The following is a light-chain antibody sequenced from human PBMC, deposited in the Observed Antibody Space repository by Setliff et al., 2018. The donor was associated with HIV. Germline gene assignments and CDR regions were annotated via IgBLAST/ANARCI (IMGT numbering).Light chain of an antibody. Sequence: QSVLTQPASVSGSPGQSITVSCTGTSSDVGAYNFVSWFQQYPGKAPKLMIYEVSNRPSGVSNRFSGSKSGNTASLTISGLQAEDEADYYCSSYTYISTPVFGSGTKVTV. CDR1: SSDVGAYNF. V-gene: IGLV2-14*01. CDR2: EVS. J-gene: IGLJ1*01. CDR3: SSYTYISTPV.